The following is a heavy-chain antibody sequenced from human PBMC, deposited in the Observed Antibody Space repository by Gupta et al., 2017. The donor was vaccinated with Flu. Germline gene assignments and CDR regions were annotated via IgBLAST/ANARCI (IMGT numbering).Heavy chain of an antibody. CDR2: IYWNDDK. CDR1: GFSLTSEGVA. D-gene: IGHD5-12*01. CDR3: ARKVKYSFGFDF. V-gene: IGHV2-5*01. J-gene: IGHJ5*01. Sequence: LSGFSLTSEGVAVGWIRQPPGKTLEWLALIYWNDDKRYSPSLKSRLTLSRDTSRNQVVLTLSNMNPVDTGTFYCARKVKYSFGFDFWGRGTQVTVSS.